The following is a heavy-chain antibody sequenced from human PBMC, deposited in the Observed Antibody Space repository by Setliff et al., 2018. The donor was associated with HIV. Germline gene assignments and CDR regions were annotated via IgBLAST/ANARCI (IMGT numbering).Heavy chain of an antibody. D-gene: IGHD3-9*01. V-gene: IGHV1-2*02. J-gene: IGHJ6*02. CDR2: INPNSGGT. Sequence: ASVKVSCKASGYTFAGYYIHWVRQAPGQGLEWMGWINPNSGGTNYVQKFQGRVTMTRDTSISTAYMELSRLRSDDTAVYYCARDWRLRYFDWLYSGMDVWGQGTTVTVSS. CDR3: ARDWRLRYFDWLYSGMDV. CDR1: GYTFAGYY.